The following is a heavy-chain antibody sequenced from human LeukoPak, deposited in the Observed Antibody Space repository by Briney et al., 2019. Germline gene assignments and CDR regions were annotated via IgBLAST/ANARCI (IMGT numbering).Heavy chain of an antibody. CDR3: ARARSSGWYRDY. CDR2: ISSSSYI. V-gene: IGHV3-21*01. J-gene: IGHJ4*02. D-gene: IGHD6-19*01. Sequence: GSLRLSCAASGFTFSSHSMNWVRQAPGKGLEWVSSISSSSYIYYADSVKGRFTISRDNAENSLYLQMNSLRAEDTAVYYCARARSSGWYRDYWGQGTLVTVSS. CDR1: GFTFSSHS.